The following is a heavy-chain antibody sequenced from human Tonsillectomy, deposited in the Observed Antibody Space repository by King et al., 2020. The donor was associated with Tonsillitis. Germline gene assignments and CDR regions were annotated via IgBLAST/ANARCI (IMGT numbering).Heavy chain of an antibody. CDR1: RVSLSTSGRC. Sequence: TLKESVPALVKPTQTLTLTCTFSRVSLSTSGRCGSWILQPPGKALQVLALIDWEDDKYYRTYLKTRRTISKDTSKNQVVLTMTNMDPVDTATYYCARTAAYMYFDLWGRGTLVTVSS. J-gene: IGHJ2*01. CDR3: ARTAAYMYFDL. CDR2: IDWEDDK. V-gene: IGHV2-70*01. D-gene: IGHD2-2*02.